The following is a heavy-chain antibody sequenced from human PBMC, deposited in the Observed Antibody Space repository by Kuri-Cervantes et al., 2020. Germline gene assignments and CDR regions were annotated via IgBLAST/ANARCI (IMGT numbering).Heavy chain of an antibody. CDR1: GGSISSGDYY. Sequence: SETLSLTCTVSGGSISSGDYYWSWNRQPPGKGLEWFGYINHSGSNYYNPSLKSRVSITVDTSKNQFSLKLSLVTAADTAVYYYARANGDYYFDDWGQGTPVTVSS. CDR2: INHSGSN. CDR3: ARANGDYYFDD. D-gene: IGHD4-17*01. V-gene: IGHV4-30-4*01. J-gene: IGHJ4*02.